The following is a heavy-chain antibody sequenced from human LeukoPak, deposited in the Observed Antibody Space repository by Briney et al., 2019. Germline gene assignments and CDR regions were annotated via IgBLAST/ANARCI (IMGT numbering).Heavy chain of an antibody. CDR3: ARLDPAGTYVLRYFDWFPSGTDH. V-gene: IGHV4-39*01. Sequence: PSETLSLTCTVSGGSISSSSYYWGWIRQPPGKGLEWIGSIYYSGSTYYNPSLKSRVTISVDTSKNQFSLKLSSVTAADTAVYYCARLDPAGTYVLRYFDWFPSGTDHWGQGTLVTVSS. D-gene: IGHD3-9*01. CDR1: GGSISSSSYY. CDR2: IYYSGST. J-gene: IGHJ4*02.